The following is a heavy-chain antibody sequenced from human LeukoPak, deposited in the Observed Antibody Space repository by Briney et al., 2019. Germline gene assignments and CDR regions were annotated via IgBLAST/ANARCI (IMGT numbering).Heavy chain of an antibody. CDR2: IYTSGST. CDR1: GGSISNYY. Sequence: SETLSLTCTVSGGSISNYYWSWIRQPAGKGLEWIGRIYTSGSTNYNPSLKSRVTMSVDTSKNQFSLKLSSVTAADTAVYYCARDPYSNSPWDYYDYMDVWGKGTTVTVSS. V-gene: IGHV4-4*07. J-gene: IGHJ6*03. D-gene: IGHD6-13*01. CDR3: ARDPYSNSPWDYYDYMDV.